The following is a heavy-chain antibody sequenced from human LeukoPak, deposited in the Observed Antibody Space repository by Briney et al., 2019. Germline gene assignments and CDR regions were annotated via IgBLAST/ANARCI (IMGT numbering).Heavy chain of an antibody. CDR3: TRGAGWLIDY. D-gene: IGHD3-16*01. Sequence: SETLSLTCTVSGGSISSYYWNWIRQPPGQGLEWIGYMYYTGSANYNPSLKSRVTISADTSKNQFSLKLNSLTTADTAVYYCTRGAGWLIDYWGQGILVTVSS. CDR2: MYYTGSA. J-gene: IGHJ4*02. V-gene: IGHV4-59*01. CDR1: GGSISSYY.